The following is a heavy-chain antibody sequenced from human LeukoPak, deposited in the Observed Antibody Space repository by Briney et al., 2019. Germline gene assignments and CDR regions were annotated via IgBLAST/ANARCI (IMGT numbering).Heavy chain of an antibody. J-gene: IGHJ6*03. CDR1: GGTFSSYA. CDR2: IIPIFGTA. CDR3: ARVHAYYYYMDV. V-gene: IGHV1-69*06. Sequence: GSSVKVSCKASGGTFSSYAISWVRQAPGQGLEWMGGIIPIFGTANYAQKFQSRVTITADKSTSTAYMELSSLRSEDTAVYYCARVHAYYYYMDVWGKGTTVTVSS.